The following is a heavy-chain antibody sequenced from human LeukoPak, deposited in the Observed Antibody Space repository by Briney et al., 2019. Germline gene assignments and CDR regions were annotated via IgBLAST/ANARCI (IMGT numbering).Heavy chain of an antibody. D-gene: IGHD3-10*01. J-gene: IGHJ5*02. CDR3: AIIHSYGHA. Sequence: GGSLRLSCAASGFNVISNYMSWVRQAPGKGLEWVLVIYSGGSTYYAASVKGRFTISRDRTKNMLYLQMNNLRAEDTATYYCAIIHSYGHAWGQGTLVTVSS. CDR2: IYSGGST. V-gene: IGHV3-66*01. CDR1: GFNVISNY.